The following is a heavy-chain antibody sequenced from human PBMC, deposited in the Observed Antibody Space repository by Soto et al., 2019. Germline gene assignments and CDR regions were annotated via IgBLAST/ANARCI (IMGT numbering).Heavy chain of an antibody. Sequence: QVQLQESGPGLVKPSQTLSLTCTVSGGSISSGDYYWSWIRQPPGKGLEWIGYIYYSGSTYYNPSLKSRVTISVDTSKNQFSLKLSSVTAADTAVYYCARDRGYYDSSGYYYSYYFDYWGQGTLVTVSS. CDR3: ARDRGYYDSSGYYYSYYFDY. D-gene: IGHD3-22*01. J-gene: IGHJ4*02. V-gene: IGHV4-30-4*01. CDR1: GGSISSGDYY. CDR2: IYYSGST.